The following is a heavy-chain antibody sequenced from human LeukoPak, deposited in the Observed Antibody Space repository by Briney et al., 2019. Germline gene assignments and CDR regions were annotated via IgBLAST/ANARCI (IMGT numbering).Heavy chain of an antibody. CDR1: RFTFSNYW. CDR3: AKELDTMFFDY. J-gene: IGHJ4*02. V-gene: IGHV3-7*03. D-gene: IGHD3-10*02. Sequence: PGGSLRLSCAASRFTFSNYWMSWVRQAPGKGLEWVASIDQDGSDKFSVDSVRGRFTISRDSGRKSVYLQMNSLTTDDTAFYFCAKELDTMFFDYWGQGALVTVSS. CDR2: IDQDGSDK.